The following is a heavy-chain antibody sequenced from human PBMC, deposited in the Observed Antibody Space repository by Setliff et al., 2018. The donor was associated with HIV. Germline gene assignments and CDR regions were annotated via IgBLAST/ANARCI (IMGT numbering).Heavy chain of an antibody. CDR1: GYTFSNYG. J-gene: IGHJ3*02. D-gene: IGHD3-22*01. CDR2: ISGDNGDT. V-gene: IGHV1-18*01. Sequence: ASVKVSCKASGYTFSNYGISWLRQAPGQGPEWMGWISGDNGDTIYAQKFQGRVTMTEDTSTDTAYMELSSLRSEDTAVYYCARCYYDSSGPTDAFDIWGQGTVVTVSS. CDR3: ARCYYDSSGPTDAFDI.